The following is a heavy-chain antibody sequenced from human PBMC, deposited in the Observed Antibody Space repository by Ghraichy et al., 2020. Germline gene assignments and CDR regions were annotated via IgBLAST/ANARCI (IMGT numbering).Heavy chain of an antibody. CDR2: ISSSGSTI. J-gene: IGHJ2*01. D-gene: IGHD7-27*01. V-gene: IGHV3-11*01. Sequence: LSLTCAASGFTFSDYYMSWIRQAPGKGLEWVSYISSSGSTIYYADSVKGRFTISRDNAKNSLYLQMNSLRAEDTAVYYCARYRTGDQKGSWYFDLWGRGTLVTVSS. CDR1: GFTFSDYY. CDR3: ARYRTGDQKGSWYFDL.